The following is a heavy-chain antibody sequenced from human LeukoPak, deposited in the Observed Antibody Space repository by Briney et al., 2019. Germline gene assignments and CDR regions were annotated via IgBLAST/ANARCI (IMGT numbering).Heavy chain of an antibody. J-gene: IGHJ5*02. CDR2: ILYSGDT. V-gene: IGHV4-39*07. CDR3: VRLTIFGVLTINWFDP. D-gene: IGHD3-3*02. Sequence: SETLSLTCTVSGGSISSSNYYWGWIRQPLGKGLEWIGSILYSGDTHYNPSFKSRATISVDTSKNQFSLKLTSVTAADTAVYYCVRLTIFGVLTINWFDPWGQGTLVTVSS. CDR1: GGSISSSNYY.